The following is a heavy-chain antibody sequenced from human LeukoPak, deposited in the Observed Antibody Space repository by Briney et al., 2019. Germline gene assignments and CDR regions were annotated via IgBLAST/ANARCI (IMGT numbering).Heavy chain of an antibody. CDR1: GGSFSGYY. Sequence: SETLSLTCAVYGGSFSGYYWSWIRQPPGKGLKWIGEMYHSGSTNYNPSLKSRVTISVDTSKNQFSLKLSSVTAADTAVYYCARGSTLRYFDWLPTGPFDYWGQGTLVTVSS. CDR2: MYHSGST. J-gene: IGHJ4*02. V-gene: IGHV4-34*01. CDR3: ARGSTLRYFDWLPTGPFDY. D-gene: IGHD3-9*01.